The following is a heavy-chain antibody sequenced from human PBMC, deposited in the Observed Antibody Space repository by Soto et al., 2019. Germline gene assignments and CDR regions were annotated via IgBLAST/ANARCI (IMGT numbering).Heavy chain of an antibody. Sequence: ASVKVSCKASGYTFTGYYMHWVRQAPGQGLEWMGWINPNSGGTNYAQKFQGWVTMTRDTSISTAYMELSRLRSDDTAVYYCARGWVYYYDSSGYQGAFDIWGQGTMVTVSS. CDR1: GYTFTGYY. J-gene: IGHJ3*02. V-gene: IGHV1-2*04. CDR3: ARGWVYYYDSSGYQGAFDI. D-gene: IGHD3-22*01. CDR2: INPNSGGT.